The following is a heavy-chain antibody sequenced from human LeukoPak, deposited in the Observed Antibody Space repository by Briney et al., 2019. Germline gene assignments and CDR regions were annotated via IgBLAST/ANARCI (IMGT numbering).Heavy chain of an antibody. CDR3: ARGSFYGDLYFDY. CDR2: ISSSSSYI. V-gene: IGHV3-21*01. J-gene: IGHJ4*02. Sequence: SGGSLRLSCAASGFTFSSYGMHWVRQAPGKGLEWVSSISSSSSYIFYADSMKGRFTISRDNSKNTLYLQMNSLRAEDTAVYYCARGSFYGDLYFDYWGQGTLVTVSS. D-gene: IGHD4-17*01. CDR1: GFTFSSYG.